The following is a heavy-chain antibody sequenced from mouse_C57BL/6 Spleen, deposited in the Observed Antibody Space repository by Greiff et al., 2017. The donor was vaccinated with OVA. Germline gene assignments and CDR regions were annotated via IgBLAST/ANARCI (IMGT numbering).Heavy chain of an antibody. CDR1: GFTFSSYA. CDR2: ISDGGSYT. J-gene: IGHJ3*01. Sequence: EVKLMESGGGLVKPGGSLKLSCAASGFTFSSYAMSWVRQTPEKRLAWVATISDGGSYTYYPDNVKGRFTISRDNAKNNLYLQMSHLKSEDTAMYYCARDSDYPFAYWGQGTLVTVSA. CDR3: ARDSDYPFAY. V-gene: IGHV5-4*01. D-gene: IGHD2-4*01.